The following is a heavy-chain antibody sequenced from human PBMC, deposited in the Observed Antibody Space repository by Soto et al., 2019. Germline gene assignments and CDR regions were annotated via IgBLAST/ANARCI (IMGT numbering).Heavy chain of an antibody. CDR1: GGSISSSSYY. CDR3: ARPGGSGSQNWFDP. J-gene: IGHJ5*02. Sequence: TLSLTCTVSGGSISSSSYYWGWIRQPPGKGLEWIGSIYYSGSTYYNPSLKSRVTISVDTSKNQFSLKLSSVTAADTAVYYCARPGGSGSQNWFDPWGQGTLVTVSS. V-gene: IGHV4-39*01. D-gene: IGHD3-10*01. CDR2: IYYSGST.